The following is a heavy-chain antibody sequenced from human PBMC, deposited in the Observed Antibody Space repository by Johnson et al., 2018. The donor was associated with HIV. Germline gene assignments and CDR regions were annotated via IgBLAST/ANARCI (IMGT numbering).Heavy chain of an antibody. CDR1: GFTFRSSA. CDR2: ISSKGGKT. J-gene: IGHJ3*02. Sequence: VQLVESGGGVVQPGRSLRLSCAASGFTFRSSAMHWVRQAPGKGLEYVAAISSKGGKTYYANSVKDRFTIYRDNSNNTLYLQMGRLRTEDKAVYYCARERVQDKSGLDAFDIWGQGTMVTVSS. V-gene: IGHV3-64*01. CDR3: ARERVQDKSGLDAFDI. D-gene: IGHD3-3*01.